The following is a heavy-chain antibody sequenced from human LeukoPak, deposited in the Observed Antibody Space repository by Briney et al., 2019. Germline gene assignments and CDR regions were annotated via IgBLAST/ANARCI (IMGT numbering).Heavy chain of an antibody. J-gene: IGHJ5*02. CDR1: GGTFSSYA. V-gene: IGHV1-69*04. CDR3: ARGTIGFDP. D-gene: IGHD2-8*01. CDR2: IIPILGIA. Sequence: GSSVKVSCKASGGTFSSYAISWVRQAPGQGLEWMGRIIPILGIANYAQKFQGRVTITADKSTSTAYMELSSLRSGDTAVYYCARGTIGFDPWGQGTLVTVSS.